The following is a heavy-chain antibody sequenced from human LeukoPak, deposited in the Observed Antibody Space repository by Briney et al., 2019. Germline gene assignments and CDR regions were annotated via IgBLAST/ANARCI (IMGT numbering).Heavy chain of an antibody. D-gene: IGHD2/OR15-2a*01. CDR2: ISAYNGNT. CDR1: GYTFTSYG. Sequence: ASVKVSCKASGYTFTSYGISGVRQAPGQGLEWIGWISAYNGNTNYAQKLQGRVTMTTDTSTSTAYMELRSLRSDDTAVYYCARGSGFYGSYYFDYWGQGTLVTVSS. V-gene: IGHV1-18*01. CDR3: ARGSGFYGSYYFDY. J-gene: IGHJ4*02.